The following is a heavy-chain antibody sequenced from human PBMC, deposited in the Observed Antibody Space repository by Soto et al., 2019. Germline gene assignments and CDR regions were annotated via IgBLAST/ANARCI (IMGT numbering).Heavy chain of an antibody. CDR2: INPSSSHI. V-gene: IGHV3-21*01. D-gene: IGHD2-15*01. CDR3: ARGYCGGGGCYLRRDAIDV. J-gene: IGHJ3*01. CDR1: GFTFSTYH. Sequence: EVQLVESGGGLVMPGGCLRLSCAASGFTFSTYHMNWVRQAPGKGLEWVSSINPSSSHIYYADSVRGRFTISRDNSKNSMDLQMNSLRTEDAAVYYCARGYCGGGGCYLRRDAIDVWGQGTMVTVSS.